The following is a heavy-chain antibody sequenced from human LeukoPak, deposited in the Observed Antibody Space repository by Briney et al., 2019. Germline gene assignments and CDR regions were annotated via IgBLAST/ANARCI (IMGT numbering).Heavy chain of an antibody. CDR2: INPNSGGT. CDR1: GYTFIGNY. D-gene: IGHD3-10*01. CDR3: ARSTYYYDSGSPYYFDY. V-gene: IGHV1-2*04. Sequence: ASVKVSCKASGYTFIGNYMHCVRQAPGQRLEWMVWINPNSGGTNYAQKCQGWVTMTRDTSISTAYMELSRLRSDDTAVSYCARSTYYYDSGSPYYFDYWGQGTLVTVSS. J-gene: IGHJ4*02.